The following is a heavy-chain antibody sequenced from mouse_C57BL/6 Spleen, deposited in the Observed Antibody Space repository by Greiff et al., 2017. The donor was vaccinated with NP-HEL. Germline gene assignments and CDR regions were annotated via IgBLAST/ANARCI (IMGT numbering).Heavy chain of an antibody. Sequence: VHLVESGPGLVAPSQSLSITCTVSGFSLTSYAISWVRQPTGKGLEWLGVIWTGGGTNYNSALKSRLSISKDNSKSQVFLKMNSLQTDDTARYYCARYYYGYDGGAMDYWGQGTSVTVSS. V-gene: IGHV2-9-1*01. CDR2: IWTGGGT. CDR1: GFSLTSYA. J-gene: IGHJ4*01. D-gene: IGHD2-2*01. CDR3: ARYYYGYDGGAMDY.